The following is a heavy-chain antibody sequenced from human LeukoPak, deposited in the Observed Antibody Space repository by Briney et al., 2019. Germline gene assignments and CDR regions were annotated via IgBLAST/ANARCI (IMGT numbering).Heavy chain of an antibody. D-gene: IGHD4-17*01. CDR3: ARGATVPSPFDY. Sequence: ASVKVSCKASGYTFTTYGIHWVRQAPGQGLEWMGWISGYNGNTNYAQKLQGRVTMTTDTSTSTAYMELRSLTSDDTAVYYCARGATVPSPFDYWGQGTLVAVSS. CDR2: ISGYNGNT. CDR1: GYTFTTYG. J-gene: IGHJ4*02. V-gene: IGHV1-18*01.